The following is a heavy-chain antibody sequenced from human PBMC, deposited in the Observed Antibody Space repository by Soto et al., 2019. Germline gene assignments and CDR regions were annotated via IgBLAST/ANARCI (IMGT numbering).Heavy chain of an antibody. CDR3: AKDPTSCDSSAQFDS. CDR1: GFSFNIFT. D-gene: IGHD3-22*01. Sequence: LRISCAASGFSFNIFTMNWVRQAPGQGLEWVSGISGGGGSTYYADSVKGRFTISRDNSNNTLYLQMNSLRAEDTAVYYRAKDPTSCDSSAQFDSWGQGTLVTVSS. CDR2: ISGGGGST. J-gene: IGHJ4*02. V-gene: IGHV3-23*01.